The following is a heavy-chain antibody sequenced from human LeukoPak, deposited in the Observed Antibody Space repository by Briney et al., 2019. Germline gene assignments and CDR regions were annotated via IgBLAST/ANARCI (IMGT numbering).Heavy chain of an antibody. CDR3: AKGVGATYPYYFDY. J-gene: IGHJ4*02. V-gene: IGHV3-43D*03. CDR1: GFKFDDYG. D-gene: IGHD1-26*01. Sequence: TGGSLRLSCAASGFKFDDYGMHWVRQAPGKGLEWVSLISWDGDTTYYADSVKGRFTISRDNSKNSLGLQMNSLRAEDTALYYCAKGVGATYPYYFDYWGQGTLVTVSS. CDR2: ISWDGDTT.